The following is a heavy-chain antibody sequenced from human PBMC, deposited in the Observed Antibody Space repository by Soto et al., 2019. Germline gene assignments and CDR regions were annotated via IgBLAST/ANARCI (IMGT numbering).Heavy chain of an antibody. Sequence: GGSLRLSCAASGFTFSSYALSWVRQAPGKGLEWFSAISGSGGSTYYADSVKGRFTISRDNSKNTLYLQMNSLRAEDTAVYYCATGAIGAFDIWGQGTMVTVSS. CDR1: GFTFSSYA. CDR2: ISGSGGST. J-gene: IGHJ3*02. D-gene: IGHD1-26*01. CDR3: ATGAIGAFDI. V-gene: IGHV3-23*01.